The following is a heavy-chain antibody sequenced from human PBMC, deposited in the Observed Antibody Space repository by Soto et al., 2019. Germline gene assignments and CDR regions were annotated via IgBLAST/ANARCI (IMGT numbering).Heavy chain of an antibody. Sequence: GASVKVSCKASGYTFTSYAISWVRQAPGQGLEWMGGIIPIFGTANYAQKFQGRVTITADESTSTAYMELSSLRSEDTAVYYCARAYELRFLDKSLSDYYYGMDVWGQGTTVTVSS. CDR2: IIPIFGTA. CDR1: GYTFTSYA. V-gene: IGHV1-69*13. CDR3: ARAYELRFLDKSLSDYYYGMDV. J-gene: IGHJ6*02. D-gene: IGHD3-3*01.